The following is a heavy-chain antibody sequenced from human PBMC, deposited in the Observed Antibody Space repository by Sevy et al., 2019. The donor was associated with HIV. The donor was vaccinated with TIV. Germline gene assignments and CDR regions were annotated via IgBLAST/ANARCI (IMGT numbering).Heavy chain of an antibody. Sequence: GGSLRLSCAASGFTFSSYGMHWVRQAPGKGLEWVAFIRYDGSNKYYADSVKGRFTISRDNSKNTRYLQMNSLRAEDTAVYYCAKESQLVQDYYYYMDVWGKGTTVTVSS. V-gene: IGHV3-30*02. D-gene: IGHD6-6*01. CDR2: IRYDGSNK. J-gene: IGHJ6*03. CDR3: AKESQLVQDYYYYMDV. CDR1: GFTFSSYG.